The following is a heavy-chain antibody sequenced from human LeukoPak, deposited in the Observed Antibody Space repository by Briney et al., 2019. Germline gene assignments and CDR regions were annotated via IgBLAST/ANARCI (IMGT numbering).Heavy chain of an antibody. D-gene: IGHD3-22*01. CDR3: ARQSALRSSSGYYYPDWFDP. Sequence: SETLSLTCTVSGGSISSGGYYWSWIRQPPGKGLEWIGYIYYSGSTNYNPSLKSRVTISVDTSKNQFSLKLSSVTAADTAVYYCARQSALRSSSGYYYPDWFDPWGQGTLVTVSS. CDR1: GGSISSGGYY. CDR2: IYYSGST. V-gene: IGHV4-61*08. J-gene: IGHJ5*02.